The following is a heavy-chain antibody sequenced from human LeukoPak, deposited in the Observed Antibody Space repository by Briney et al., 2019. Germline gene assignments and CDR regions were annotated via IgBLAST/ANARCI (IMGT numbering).Heavy chain of an antibody. CDR2: ISGSDSSR. J-gene: IGHJ4*02. Sequence: GGSLRLSCAASGFPFSRYAMSWVRQTPERGLEWVSVISGSDSSRYYADSVKGRFTISRDDSRNTVYLQMNNLRAEDTAVYYCAKQVSCDTTTCYSGMPPDYWGQGTLVTVSS. CDR1: GFPFSRYA. V-gene: IGHV3-23*01. CDR3: AKQVSCDTTTCYSGMPPDY. D-gene: IGHD2/OR15-2a*01.